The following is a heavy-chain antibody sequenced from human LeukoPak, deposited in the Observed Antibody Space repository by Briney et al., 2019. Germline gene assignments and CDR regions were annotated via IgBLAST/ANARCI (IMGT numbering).Heavy chain of an antibody. D-gene: IGHD1-26*01. CDR1: GDSISRGGYS. CDR2: IYYTGST. J-gene: IGHJ5*02. V-gene: IGHV4-31*03. Sequence: SQTLSLTCTVSGDSISRGGYSWSWIRQHPEKGLEWIGYIYYTGSTYYNPPLKSRVTISVDISKNQFSLKVTSVTAADTAVYYCAREGSTGSYLFDPWGQGTLVTVSS. CDR3: AREGSTGSYLFDP.